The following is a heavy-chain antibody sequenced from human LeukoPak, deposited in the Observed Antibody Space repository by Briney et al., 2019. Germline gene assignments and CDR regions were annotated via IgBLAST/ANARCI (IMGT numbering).Heavy chain of an antibody. CDR1: GFTFSNYW. D-gene: IGHD3-3*01. J-gene: IGHJ4*02. CDR3: AREPPYSTIFGVVTRS. Sequence: GGSLRLSCEGSGFTFSNYWMGWVRQAPGKGLQWVANIKTDGSEKYYVDSVKGRFTISRDNAKNSLYLQMNSLRAEDTAVYYCAREPPYSTIFGVVTRSWGQGTLVTVSS. CDR2: IKTDGSEK. V-gene: IGHV3-7*01.